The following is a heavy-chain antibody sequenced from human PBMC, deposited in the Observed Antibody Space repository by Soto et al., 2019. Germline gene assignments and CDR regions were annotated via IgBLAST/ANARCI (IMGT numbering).Heavy chain of an antibody. V-gene: IGHV4-34*01. CDR1: GGSFSGYY. D-gene: IGHD3-22*01. CDR3: ARAPGYYDSSGYYRTYYYYGMDV. Sequence: SETLSLTCAVYGGSFSGYYWSWIRQPPGKVLEWIGEINHSGSTNYNPSLKSRVTISVDTSKNQFSLKLSSVTAADTAVYYCARAPGYYDSSGYYRTYYYYGMDVWGQGTTVTVSS. J-gene: IGHJ6*02. CDR2: INHSGST.